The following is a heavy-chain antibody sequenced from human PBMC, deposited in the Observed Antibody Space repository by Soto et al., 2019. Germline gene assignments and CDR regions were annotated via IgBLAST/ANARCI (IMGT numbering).Heavy chain of an antibody. V-gene: IGHV4-39*01. D-gene: IGHD2-21*02. CDR2: VYYSGST. CDR3: ANTHGGDYYFFQH. J-gene: IGHJ1*01. CDR1: GVSITTSSYF. Sequence: QLQLQESGPGLVKPSETLSLTCTVSGVSITTSSYFWGWIRQPPGKGLEWIGSVYYSGSTYYNPSLKSRVTISVDTSKIQYSLKLTTVTAADTAVYYGANTHGGDYYFFQHWGEGYPVIVSS.